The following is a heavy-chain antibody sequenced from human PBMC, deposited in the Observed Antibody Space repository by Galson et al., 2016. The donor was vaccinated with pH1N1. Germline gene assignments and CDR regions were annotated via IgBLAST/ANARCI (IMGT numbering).Heavy chain of an antibody. J-gene: IGHJ6*02. CDR2: ISGSGGST. CDR1: GFIFNSYA. D-gene: IGHD1-26*01. CDR3: ARAGGLPGPYHYYAMDV. Sequence: SLRLSCAASGFIFNSYAMSWVRQAPGKGLEWVSIISGSGGSTKYADSVKGRLTISRDNPKNTLYLQMTSPSAEDTALYYCARAGGLPGPYHYYAMDVWGQGTTVTVSS. V-gene: IGHV3-23*01.